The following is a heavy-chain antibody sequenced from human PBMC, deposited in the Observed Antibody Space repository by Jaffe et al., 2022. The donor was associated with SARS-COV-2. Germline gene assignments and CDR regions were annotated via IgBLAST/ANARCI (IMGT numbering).Heavy chain of an antibody. J-gene: IGHJ4*02. CDR3: ARGGSEWLRFDY. V-gene: IGHV3-33*01. Sequence: QVQLVESGGGVVQPGRSLRLSCAASGFTFSSYGMHWVRQAPGKGLEWVAVIWYDGSNKYYADSVKGRFTISRDNSKNTLYLQMNSLRAEDTAVYYCARGGSEWLRFDYWGQGTLVTVSS. D-gene: IGHD5-12*01. CDR1: GFTFSSYG. CDR2: IWYDGSNK.